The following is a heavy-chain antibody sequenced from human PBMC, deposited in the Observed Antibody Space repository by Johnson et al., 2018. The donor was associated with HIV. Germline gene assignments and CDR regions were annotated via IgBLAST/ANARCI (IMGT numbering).Heavy chain of an antibody. V-gene: IGHV3-NL1*01. Sequence: QVQLVESGGGEVQPGRSLRLSCAASGFTFSSYGMHWVRQAPGKGLDWVSVIYSGGSTYYADSVKGRFTISRDNSKNTLYVQMNSLRAEDTALYYCARGGGSYDAGDAFDTWGQGTMVTVSS. D-gene: IGHD1-26*01. CDR1: GFTFSSYG. J-gene: IGHJ3*02. CDR2: IYSGGST. CDR3: ARGGGSYDAGDAFDT.